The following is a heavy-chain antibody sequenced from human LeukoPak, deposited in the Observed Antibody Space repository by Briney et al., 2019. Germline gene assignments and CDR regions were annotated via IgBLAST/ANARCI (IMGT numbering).Heavy chain of an antibody. V-gene: IGHV3-23*01. CDR2: IGGNGVDT. CDR1: GFTFSTYA. J-gene: IGHJ4*02. Sequence: GGSLRLSCTASGFTFSTYAMGWARQAPGKGLEWVSGIGGNGVDTYYADSAKGRFTISRDNSKNTVYLQMNSLRAEDTALYYCVKAYTTSGTYFEPWGQGTLVTVSS. D-gene: IGHD2-2*02. CDR3: VKAYTTSGTYFEP.